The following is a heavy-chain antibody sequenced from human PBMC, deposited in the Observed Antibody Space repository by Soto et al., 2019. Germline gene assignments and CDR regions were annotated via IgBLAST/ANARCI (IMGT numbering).Heavy chain of an antibody. D-gene: IGHD5-18*01. Sequence: QVQLQESGPGLVKPSETLSLTCTVSGASINSYYWRWIRKPPVKGLEWFGNVYYSGRTNCNPSLKSRVSLLRDSSKHHCSLKLSSVTAADTAVYYCAGQANTAMVFLGAFDIWGQGTMVTVSS. CDR3: AGQANTAMVFLGAFDI. J-gene: IGHJ3*02. CDR2: VYYSGRT. V-gene: IGHV4-59*08. CDR1: GASINSYY.